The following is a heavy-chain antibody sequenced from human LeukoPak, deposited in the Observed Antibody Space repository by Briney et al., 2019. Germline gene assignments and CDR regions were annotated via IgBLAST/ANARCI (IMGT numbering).Heavy chain of an antibody. CDR1: GFTFGDYA. J-gene: IGHJ4*02. CDR3: TRTPWGYQLSNPLYYFDY. D-gene: IGHD2-2*01. V-gene: IGHV3-49*04. Sequence: SLRLSCTASGFTFGDYAMSWVRQAPGKGLEWVGFIRSKAYGGTTEYAASVKGGFTISRDDSKSIAYLQMNSLKTEDTAVYYCTRTPWGYQLSNPLYYFDYWGQGTLVTVSS. CDR2: IRSKAYGGTT.